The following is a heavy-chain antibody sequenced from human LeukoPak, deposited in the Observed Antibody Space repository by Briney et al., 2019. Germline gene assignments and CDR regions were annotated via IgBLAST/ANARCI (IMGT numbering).Heavy chain of an antibody. J-gene: IGHJ6*02. CDR3: ASFLVWSNYYYGMDV. Sequence: PGGSLRLSCAASGFTFSSYWMHWVRQAPGKGLVWVSCINSDGSSTSYADSVKGRFTISRDNAKNTLYLQMNSLRAEDTAVYYCASFLVWSNYYYGMDVWGQGTTVTVSS. CDR2: INSDGSST. V-gene: IGHV3-74*01. D-gene: IGHD3-3*01. CDR1: GFTFSSYW.